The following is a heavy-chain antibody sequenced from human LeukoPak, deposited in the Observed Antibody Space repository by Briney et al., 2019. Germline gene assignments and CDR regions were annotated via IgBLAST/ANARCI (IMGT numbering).Heavy chain of an antibody. Sequence: SETLSLTCTVSGGSISNYYWSWIRQPPGKGLEWIGYIYYSGSTNYNPSLKSRVTISVDTSKNQFSLKLSSVTAADTAMYYCARVTRRRTTGEMFGRYFDFWAQGTLVTVSS. D-gene: IGHD3-10*01. J-gene: IGHJ4*02. V-gene: IGHV4-59*12. CDR3: ARVTRRRTTGEMFGRYFDF. CDR2: IYYSGST. CDR1: GGSISNYY.